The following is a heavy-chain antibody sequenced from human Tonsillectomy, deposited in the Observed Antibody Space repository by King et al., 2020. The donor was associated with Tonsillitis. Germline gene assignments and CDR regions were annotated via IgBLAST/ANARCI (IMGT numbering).Heavy chain of an antibody. D-gene: IGHD6-13*01. Sequence: EQLVQSGAEVKKPGSSVKVSCKASGGTLSSYAITWVRQAPGQGPEWMGGIIPISGTTNYAQKFQGRVTITADESTSTAYMELSSLRSDDTAVYYCARDRAAGTFDYWGQGTLVTVSS. CDR1: GGTLSSYA. CDR3: ARDRAAGTFDY. V-gene: IGHV1-69*01. CDR2: IIPISGTT. J-gene: IGHJ4*02.